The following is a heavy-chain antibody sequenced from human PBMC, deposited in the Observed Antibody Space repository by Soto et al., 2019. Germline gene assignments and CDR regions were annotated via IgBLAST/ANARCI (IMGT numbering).Heavy chain of an antibody. CDR1: GFTFSGYP. V-gene: IGHV3-48*02. Sequence: EVQLVESGGGLVQPGGSLRLSCAASGFTFSGYPMSWVRQAPGKGLEWVAYISGTSNSLYYADSVKGRFTISRDNGKNSLYLQMNSLRDEDTALFFCARGASGTYDSWGQGTLVTVSS. D-gene: IGHD1-26*01. CDR2: ISGTSNSL. J-gene: IGHJ5*01. CDR3: ARGASGTYDS.